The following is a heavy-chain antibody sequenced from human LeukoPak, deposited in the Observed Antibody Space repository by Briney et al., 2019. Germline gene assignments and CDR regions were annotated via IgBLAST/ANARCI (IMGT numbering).Heavy chain of an antibody. CDR1: GFSLSTSGVG. Sequence: SGPTLVNPTQTLTLTCTFSGFSLSTSGVGVGWIRQPPGKALEWLALIYWDDDKRYSPSLKSRLTITKDTSKNQVVLTMTNMDPVDTATYYCAQVLYYDILTGYYSSRGAFDIWGQGTMVTVSS. J-gene: IGHJ3*02. V-gene: IGHV2-5*02. CDR3: AQVLYYDILTGYYSSRGAFDI. CDR2: IYWDDDK. D-gene: IGHD3-9*01.